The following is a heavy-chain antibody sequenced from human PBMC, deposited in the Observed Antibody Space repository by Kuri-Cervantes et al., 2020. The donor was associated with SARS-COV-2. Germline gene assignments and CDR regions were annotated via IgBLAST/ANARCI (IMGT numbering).Heavy chain of an antibody. D-gene: IGHD3-22*01. J-gene: IGHJ3*02. V-gene: IGHV3-30*18. CDR2: ISHDGKNR. Sequence: GESLKISCAASGFNFSRTDMHWVRQAPGKGLEWVTVISHDGKNRQCIASVKGRFTISRDNSKNTLYLQMNSLRAEDTAVYYCAKDLITMIVVVTYGGFDIWGQGTMVTVSS. CDR3: AKDLITMIVVVTYGGFDI. CDR1: GFNFSRTD.